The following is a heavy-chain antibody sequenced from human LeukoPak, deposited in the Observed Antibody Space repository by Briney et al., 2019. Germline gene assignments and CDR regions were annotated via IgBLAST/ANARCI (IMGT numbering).Heavy chain of an antibody. CDR2: INHSGST. D-gene: IGHD5-18*01. V-gene: IGHV4-34*01. Sequence: PSETLSLTCAVYGGSFSGYYWSWTRQPPGTGLEWIGEINHSGSTNYNPSLKSRVTISVDTSKNQFSLKLSSVTAADTAVYYCARKGGYSYGYSFDYWGQGTLVTISS. CDR3: ARKGGYSYGYSFDY. J-gene: IGHJ4*02. CDR1: GGSFSGYY.